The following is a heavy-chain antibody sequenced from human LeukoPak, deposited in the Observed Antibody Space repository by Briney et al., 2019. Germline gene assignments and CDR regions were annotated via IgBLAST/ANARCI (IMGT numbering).Heavy chain of an antibody. V-gene: IGHV4-34*01. CDR2: INHSGST. J-gene: IGHJ4*02. D-gene: IGHD3-3*01. CDR3: GRVAGENEYDSSLDY. Sequence: PSETLSLTCAVYGGSFSGYYWSWIRQPPGKGLEWIGEINHSGSTNYNPSLKSRVTISVDTSKNQFSLKLSSVAAADTAVYYCGRVAGENEYDSSLDYWGQGTLVTVSS. CDR1: GGSFSGYY.